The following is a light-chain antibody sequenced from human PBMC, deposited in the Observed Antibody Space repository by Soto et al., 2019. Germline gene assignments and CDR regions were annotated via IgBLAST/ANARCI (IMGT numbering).Light chain of an antibody. J-gene: IGKJ1*01. Sequence: DIKMYQSPSTLSASVGDRVTITCRASQIISTWLAWYQQKPGKAPKFLIFDGSSLQSGVPSRFSGSGSGTEFTLTISSLQPDDFATYYCQQYSSFSSFGQGTKVDVK. CDR3: QQYSSFSS. V-gene: IGKV1-5*01. CDR1: QIISTW. CDR2: DGS.